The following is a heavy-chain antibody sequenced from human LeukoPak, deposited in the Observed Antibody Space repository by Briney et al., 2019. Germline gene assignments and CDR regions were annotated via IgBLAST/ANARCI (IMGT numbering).Heavy chain of an antibody. CDR2: INPNSGGT. CDR3: AVATGDLQFYYYLDV. D-gene: IGHD3-16*01. V-gene: IGHV1-2*02. CDR1: GYTFTGYY. J-gene: IGHJ6*03. Sequence: ASVKVSCKASGYTFTGYYMHWVRQAPGQGLEWMGWINPNSGGTNYAQKFQGRVTMTRDTSISTAYMELSRLRSDDTAVYYCAVATGDLQFYYYLDVWGKGTTVTVSS.